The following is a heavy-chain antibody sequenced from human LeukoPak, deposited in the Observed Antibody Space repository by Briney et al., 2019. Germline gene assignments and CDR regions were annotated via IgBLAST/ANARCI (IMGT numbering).Heavy chain of an antibody. CDR2: IYYSGGT. CDR3: ASPRHGSSWYSFDY. D-gene: IGHD6-13*01. CDR1: GGSISSSSYY. J-gene: IGHJ4*02. Sequence: SSETLSLTCTVSGGSISSSSYYWGWIRQPPGKGLEWIGSIYYSGGTYYNPSLKSRVTISVDTSKNQSSLKLSSVTAADTAVYYCASPRHGSSWYSFDYWGQGTLVTVSS. V-gene: IGHV4-39*01.